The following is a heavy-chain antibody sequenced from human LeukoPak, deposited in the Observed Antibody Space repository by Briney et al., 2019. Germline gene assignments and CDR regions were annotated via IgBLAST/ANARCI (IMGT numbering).Heavy chain of an antibody. CDR1: GFTFSSYW. J-gene: IGHJ4*02. CDR3: AREGGIAVAGMGGPLDY. D-gene: IGHD6-19*01. CDR2: INSDGSST. Sequence: GGSLRLSCAASGFTFSSYWMHWVRQAPGKGLVWVSRINSDGSSTSYADSVKGRFTFSRDNAKNTLYLQMNSLRAEDTAVYYCAREGGIAVAGMGGPLDYWGQGTLVTVSS. V-gene: IGHV3-74*01.